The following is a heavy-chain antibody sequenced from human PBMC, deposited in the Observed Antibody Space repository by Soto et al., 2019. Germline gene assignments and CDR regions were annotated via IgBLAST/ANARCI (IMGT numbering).Heavy chain of an antibody. Sequence: SVKVSCKPSGGTFSSDAISWVRQAPGQGLEWMGGIIPILGTVNYAQKFQGRVTITADESTSTAYMELSSPRSEDTAVYYCARELKALPNWPDPWGQGTLVTVSS. D-gene: IGHD1-26*01. J-gene: IGHJ5*02. V-gene: IGHV1-69*13. CDR2: IIPILGTV. CDR3: ARELKALPNWPDP. CDR1: GGTFSSDA.